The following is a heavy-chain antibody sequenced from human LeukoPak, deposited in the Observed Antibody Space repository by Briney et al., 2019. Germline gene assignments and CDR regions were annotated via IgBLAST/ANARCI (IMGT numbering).Heavy chain of an antibody. CDR3: AKDLGAWGPAPMGGLDY. Sequence: GGSLRLSCAASRFTFSTYAMTWVRQAPGKGLKWVSAISGSGDSTFYADSVKGRFTISRDNSKNTLYLQMSSLRAEDTAVYYCAKDLGAWGPAPMGGLDYWGQGTLVTVSS. CDR2: ISGSGDST. CDR1: RFTFSTYA. J-gene: IGHJ4*02. V-gene: IGHV3-23*01. D-gene: IGHD2-2*01.